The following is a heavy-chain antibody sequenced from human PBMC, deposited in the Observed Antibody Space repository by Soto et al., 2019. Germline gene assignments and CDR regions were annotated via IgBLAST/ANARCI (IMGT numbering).Heavy chain of an antibody. CDR1: GFTVGSNY. CDR3: ARVSALYYYYGMDV. J-gene: IGHJ6*02. V-gene: IGHV3-53*01. CDR2: IYSGGST. Sequence: GGSLRLSCAASGFTVGSNYMGWVRQAPGKGLEWVSVIYSGGSTYYADSVKGRFTISRDNSKNTLYLQMSSLRAEDTAVYYCARVSALYYYYGMDVWGQGTTVTVSS.